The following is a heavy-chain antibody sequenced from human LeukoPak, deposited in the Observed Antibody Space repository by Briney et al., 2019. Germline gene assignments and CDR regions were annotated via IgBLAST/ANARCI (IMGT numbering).Heavy chain of an antibody. CDR1: GFTFDVYA. CDR2: ITWNSGSI. J-gene: IGHJ6*02. CDR3: AKGITIFGVVINGMDV. D-gene: IGHD3-3*01. Sequence: GRSLRLSCAASGFTFDVYAMHWVRQAPGKGLEWVSGITWNSGSIAYADSVKGRFTISRDNAKNSLYLQMNSLRAEDTALYYCAKGITIFGVVINGMDVWGQGTTVTVSS. V-gene: IGHV3-9*01.